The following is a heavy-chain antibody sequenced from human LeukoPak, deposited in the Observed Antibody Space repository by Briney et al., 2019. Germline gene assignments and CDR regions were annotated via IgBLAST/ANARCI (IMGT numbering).Heavy chain of an antibody. D-gene: IGHD3-22*01. V-gene: IGHV1-18*01. CDR3: ARDGRHRYYYDRSGNYGSWFDP. Sequence: VASVKVSCKASGYTFNSYGISWVRQAPGQGLEWMGWISGYNGNTKYVQKFQGRATMTTDTSTSTAYMELRSLRSDDTAVYYCARDGRHRYYYDRSGNYGSWFDPWGQGTLVTVSS. CDR2: ISGYNGNT. CDR1: GYTFNSYG. J-gene: IGHJ5*02.